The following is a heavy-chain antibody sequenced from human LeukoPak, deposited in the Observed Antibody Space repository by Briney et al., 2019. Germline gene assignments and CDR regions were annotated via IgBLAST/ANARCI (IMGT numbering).Heavy chain of an antibody. CDR2: SSFDGDNK. Sequence: GGSLRLSCAVSGFALSMYTLHWVRQAPGKGLECVAISSFDGDNKYYADSVKGRFTISRDNSKNTLYLQMNSLRAEDTAVYYCARSSMIVASLDYWGQGTLVTVSS. CDR3: ARSSMIVASLDY. V-gene: IGHV3-30-3*01. J-gene: IGHJ4*02. D-gene: IGHD3-22*01. CDR1: GFALSMYT.